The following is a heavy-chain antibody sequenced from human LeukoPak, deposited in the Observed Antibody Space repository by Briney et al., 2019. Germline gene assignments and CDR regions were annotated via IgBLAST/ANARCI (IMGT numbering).Heavy chain of an antibody. CDR1: GFTFSSYA. CDR3: AKDRIAGGFFDY. Sequence: GGSLRLSCAASGFTFSSYAMSWVRQAPGKGLEWVAFIRYAGSNKYYADSVKGRFTISRDNSKNTLYLQMNSLRAEDTAVYYCAKDRIAGGFFDYWGQGTLVTVSS. V-gene: IGHV3-30*02. CDR2: IRYAGSNK. D-gene: IGHD6-13*01. J-gene: IGHJ4*02.